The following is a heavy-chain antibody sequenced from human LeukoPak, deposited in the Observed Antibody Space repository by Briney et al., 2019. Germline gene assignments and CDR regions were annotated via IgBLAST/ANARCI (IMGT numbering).Heavy chain of an antibody. Sequence: PSETLSLTCTVSGGSISSSSYYWGWIRQPPGKEREWIGSIYYSGSTYYNPSLKSRVTISVDTSKNQFSLKLSSVTAADTAVYYCARQDYGDYVFHYWGQGTLVTVSS. V-gene: IGHV4-39*01. CDR3: ARQDYGDYVFHY. J-gene: IGHJ4*02. CDR1: GGSISSSSYY. D-gene: IGHD4-17*01. CDR2: IYYSGST.